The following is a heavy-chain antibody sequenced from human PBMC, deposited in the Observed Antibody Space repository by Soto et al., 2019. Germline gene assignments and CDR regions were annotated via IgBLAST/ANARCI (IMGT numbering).Heavy chain of an antibody. J-gene: IGHJ4*02. V-gene: IGHV3-48*01. D-gene: IGHD6-13*01. CDR2: ISSSSSTI. Sequence: GRSLRLSCAASGFTFSSYSMNWVRQAPGKGLEWVSYISSSSSTIYYADSVKGRFTISRDNSKNTLYLQMNSLRAEDTAVYYCAKVPRPGGSSWYLLFYWGQGTLVTVSS. CDR3: AKVPRPGGSSWYLLFY. CDR1: GFTFSSYS.